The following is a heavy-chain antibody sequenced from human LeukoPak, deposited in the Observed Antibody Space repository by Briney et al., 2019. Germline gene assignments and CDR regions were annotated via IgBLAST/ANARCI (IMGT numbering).Heavy chain of an antibody. CDR1: GGSITTNTYY. V-gene: IGHV4-39*01. Sequence: SETLSLTCTVSGGSITTNTYYWDWIRQPPGKGLEWIASLYYSGSTFYNPSLKSRVTISVDTSKNQFSLMLSSVTAADTAVYYCATTYGDSGGFLVWFDPWGQGTLVTVSS. D-gene: IGHD4-17*01. CDR3: ATTYGDSGGFLVWFDP. J-gene: IGHJ5*02. CDR2: LYYSGST.